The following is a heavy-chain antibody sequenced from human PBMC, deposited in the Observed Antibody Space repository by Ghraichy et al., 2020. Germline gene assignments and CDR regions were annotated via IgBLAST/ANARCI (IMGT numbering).Heavy chain of an antibody. J-gene: IGHJ6*03. D-gene: IGHD6-6*01. CDR3: ARREGGIAARPKVDYYYYYMDV. Sequence: SETLSLTCTVSGGSISSSSYYWGWIRQPPGKGLEWIGSIYYSGSTYYNPSLKSRVTISVDTSKNQFSLKLSSVTAADTAVYYCARREGGIAARPKVDYYYYYMDVWGKGTTVTVSS. CDR2: IYYSGST. CDR1: GGSISSSSYY. V-gene: IGHV4-39*01.